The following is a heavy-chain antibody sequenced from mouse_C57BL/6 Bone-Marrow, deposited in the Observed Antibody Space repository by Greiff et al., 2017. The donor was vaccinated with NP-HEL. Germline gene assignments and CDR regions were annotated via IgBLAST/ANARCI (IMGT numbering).Heavy chain of an antibody. CDR2: IYPGSGSP. V-gene: IGHV1-55*01. CDR1: GYTFTSYW. CDR3: AKSYYGNYPGCFGY. J-gene: IGHJ2*01. D-gene: IGHD2-1*01. Sequence: QVQLQQPGAELVKPGASVKMSCKASGYTFTSYWLTWVKQRPGQGLEWIGDIYPGSGSPNYNEKFKSKATLTVDTSSSTAYMQLSSLTSEDSAVYYGAKSYYGNYPGCFGYWGQGTTLTVSS.